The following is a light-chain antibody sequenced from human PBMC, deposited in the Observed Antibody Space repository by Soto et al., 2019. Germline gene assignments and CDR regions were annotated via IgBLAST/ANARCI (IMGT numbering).Light chain of an antibody. Sequence: QLVLTQSPSASASLVASVKLTCALSSGHSTYAIAWHQQQPEKGPRALMKLNSDGSHTRGDGIPDRFSGSSSGAERYLTISSLQSEDEADYYCQTWGTGILVFGGGTKLTVL. V-gene: IGLV4-69*01. CDR1: SGHSTYA. CDR3: QTWGTGILV. J-gene: IGLJ3*02. CDR2: LNSDGSH.